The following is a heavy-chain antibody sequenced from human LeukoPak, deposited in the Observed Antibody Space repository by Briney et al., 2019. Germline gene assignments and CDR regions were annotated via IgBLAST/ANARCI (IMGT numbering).Heavy chain of an antibody. J-gene: IGHJ4*02. Sequence: GGSLRLSCAASGFTFSSYSMNWVRQAPGKGLEWVSYISSSSSTIYYADSVKGRFTISRDNANNSLYLQMDSLRAEDTAVYYCAKDVRSDYFDYWGQGTLVTVSS. CDR2: ISSSSSTI. CDR3: AKDVRSDYFDY. V-gene: IGHV3-48*04. CDR1: GFTFSSYS.